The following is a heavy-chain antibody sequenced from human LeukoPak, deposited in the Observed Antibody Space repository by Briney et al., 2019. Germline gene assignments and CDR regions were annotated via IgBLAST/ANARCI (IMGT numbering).Heavy chain of an antibody. CDR2: IIPIFGTA. CDR1: GGTFSSYA. V-gene: IGHV1-69*13. CDR3: ARIGGAHNFDY. D-gene: IGHD3-16*01. Sequence: SVKVSCKASGGTFSSYAISWVRQAPGQGLEWMGGIIPIFGTANYAQKFQGRVTITADESTSTAYMELSRLTSDDTAVYYCARIGGAHNFDYWGQGTLVTVSS. J-gene: IGHJ4*02.